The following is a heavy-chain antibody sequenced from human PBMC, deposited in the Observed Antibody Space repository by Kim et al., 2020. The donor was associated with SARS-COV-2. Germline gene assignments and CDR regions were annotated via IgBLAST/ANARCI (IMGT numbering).Heavy chain of an antibody. Sequence: ASVKVSCKASESTFTGYYMHWVRQAPGQGLEWMGWISPKSGGTNYAQKFQGRVTMTRDTSISTAYMELSSLRSDDTAVYYCAHRANWHYAAGYWGHGTLV. CDR2: ISPKSGGT. J-gene: IGHJ4*01. V-gene: IGHV1-2*02. CDR1: ESTFTGYY. D-gene: IGHD1-7*01. CDR3: AHRANWHYAAGY.